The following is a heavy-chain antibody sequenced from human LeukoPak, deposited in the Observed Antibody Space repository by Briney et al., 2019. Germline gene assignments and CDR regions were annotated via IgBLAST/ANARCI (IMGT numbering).Heavy chain of an antibody. D-gene: IGHD2-15*01. V-gene: IGHV3-23*01. Sequence: PGGSLRLSCAASGFTFSSYSMNWVRQAPGKGLEWVSAISGSGGSTYYADSVKGRFTISRDNSKNTLYLQMNSLRAEDTAVYYCAKGAVCSGGSCNFYYYYYMDVWGKGTTVTISS. CDR2: ISGSGGST. CDR1: GFTFSSYS. J-gene: IGHJ6*03. CDR3: AKGAVCSGGSCNFYYYYYMDV.